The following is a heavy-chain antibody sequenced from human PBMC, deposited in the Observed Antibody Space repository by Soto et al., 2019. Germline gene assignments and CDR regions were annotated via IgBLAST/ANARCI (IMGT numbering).Heavy chain of an antibody. J-gene: IGHJ6*02. CDR2: IYYSGST. V-gene: IGHV4-31*03. Sequence: SESLSLTCTVSGGSISSGGYYWSWIRQHPGKGLEWIGYIYYSGSTYYNPSLKSRVTISVDTSKNQFSLKLSSVTAADTAVYYCARNRGSSSYYGMDVWGQGTTVTVSS. CDR3: ARNRGSSSYYGMDV. D-gene: IGHD6-6*01. CDR1: GGSISSGGYY.